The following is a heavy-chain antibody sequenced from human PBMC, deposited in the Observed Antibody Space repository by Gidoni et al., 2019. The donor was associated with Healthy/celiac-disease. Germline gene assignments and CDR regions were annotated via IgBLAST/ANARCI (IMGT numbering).Heavy chain of an antibody. Sequence: EGQLLESGGGLVQPGGSLRLSCAASGFTFSSYWMHWVRQAPGKGLVWVSRINSDGSSTSYADSVNGRFTISRDNAKNPLYLQMNSLRAEDTAVYYCARGEREWLALDYWGQGTLVTVSS. D-gene: IGHD6-19*01. CDR1: GFTFSSYW. CDR2: INSDGSST. V-gene: IGHV3-74*01. CDR3: ARGEREWLALDY. J-gene: IGHJ4*02.